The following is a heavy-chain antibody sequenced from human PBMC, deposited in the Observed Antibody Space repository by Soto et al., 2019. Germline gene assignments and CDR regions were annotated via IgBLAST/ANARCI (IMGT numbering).Heavy chain of an antibody. J-gene: IGHJ5*02. Sequence: LLLQSGAELKKPGASVKISCKASGYSFSTYDISWLRQAPGQGPEWMGRISPKNGNTNYAQSFQDRVTMTADTSSSTAYMELRGLRSDDTANYYCAKSYDTGFDPWGQGTLVTVSS. CDR3: AKSYDTGFDP. D-gene: IGHD3-9*01. V-gene: IGHV1-18*04. CDR2: ISPKNGNT. CDR1: GYSFSTYD.